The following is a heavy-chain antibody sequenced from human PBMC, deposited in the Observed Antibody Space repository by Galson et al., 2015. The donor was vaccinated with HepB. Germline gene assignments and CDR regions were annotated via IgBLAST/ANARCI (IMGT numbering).Heavy chain of an antibody. D-gene: IGHD1-26*01. CDR1: GFAFWNYS. J-gene: IGHJ4*02. CDR3: ARGETVGPTTGFDY. CDR2: INPSSHYI. V-gene: IGHV3-21*01. Sequence: SLRLSCAASGFAFWNYSMNWVRQPPGKGLEWVASINPSSHYIFYADSVEGRFSISRDNDKNSLHLLVNSLRGDDTAVYYCARGETVGPTTGFDYWGQGTLVTVSS.